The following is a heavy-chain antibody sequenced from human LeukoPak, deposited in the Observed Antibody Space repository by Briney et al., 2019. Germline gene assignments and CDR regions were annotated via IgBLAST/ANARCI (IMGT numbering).Heavy chain of an antibody. J-gene: IGHJ4*02. V-gene: IGHV4-39*07. CDR1: GGSISSSSYY. Sequence: PSETLSLTCTVSGGSISSSSYYWGWIRQPPGKGLEWIGSIYYSGSTYYNPSLKSRVTISVDTSKNQFSLKLSSVTAADTAVYYCAGTYNWNYSLDYWGQGTLVTVSS. D-gene: IGHD1-7*01. CDR3: AGTYNWNYSLDY. CDR2: IYYSGST.